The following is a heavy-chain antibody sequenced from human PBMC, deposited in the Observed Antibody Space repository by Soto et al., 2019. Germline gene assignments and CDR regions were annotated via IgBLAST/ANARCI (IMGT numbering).Heavy chain of an antibody. CDR2: IRSNGRT. CDR1: GFTFSASA. D-gene: IGHD2-15*01. Sequence: EVQLVESGGGLVQPGGSLELSCAASGFTFSASAMHWVRQASGKGLEWVGRIRSNGRTAYAASMQGRFTISRDDSKKTAYLQLNSLNTDDTAVYYGARLDCSGGSCYPYYFEHWGQGALVTVSA. J-gene: IGHJ4*02. V-gene: IGHV3-73*02. CDR3: ARLDCSGGSCYPYYFEH.